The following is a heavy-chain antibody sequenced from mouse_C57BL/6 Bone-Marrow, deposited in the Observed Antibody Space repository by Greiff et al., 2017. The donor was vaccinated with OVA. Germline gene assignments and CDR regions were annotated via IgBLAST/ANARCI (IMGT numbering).Heavy chain of an antibody. Sequence: VQLVETGGGLVRPGNSLKLSCVTSGFTFSNYRMHWLRQPPGKRLEWIAVITVKSDNYGANFAESVKGRFAISRDDSKSSVYLEMNRLREEDTATPHYYGSSSYYFDYWGQGTTLTVSS. CDR2: ITVKSDNYGA. CDR3: YGSSSYYFDY. D-gene: IGHD1-1*01. CDR1: GFTFSNYR. V-gene: IGHV13-2*01. J-gene: IGHJ2*01.